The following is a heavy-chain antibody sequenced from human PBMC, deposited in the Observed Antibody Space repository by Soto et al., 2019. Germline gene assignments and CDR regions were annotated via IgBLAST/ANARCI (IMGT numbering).Heavy chain of an antibody. D-gene: IGHD3-10*01. CDR1: GFSFDDYA. CDR2: INWNSGSI. V-gene: IGHV3-9*01. CDR3: AKDRVSGSXSANYYYYVIXV. Sequence: GGSLXLACAASGFSFDDYAIHWVRQAPGKGQEWVSGINWNSGSIGYADSVKGRFTISRDNAKTSLYLQMNRLRVEDKALYDSAKDRVSGSXSANYYYYVIXVWGQRTTVXVSS. J-gene: IGHJ6*02.